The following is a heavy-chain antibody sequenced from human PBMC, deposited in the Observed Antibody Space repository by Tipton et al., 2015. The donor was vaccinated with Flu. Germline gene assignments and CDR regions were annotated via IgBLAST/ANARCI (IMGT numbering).Heavy chain of an antibody. CDR2: IYYSGTT. V-gene: IGHV4-61*01. Sequence: LRLSCTVSGGSVNSGFYYWSWIRRPPGKALEWIGYIYYSGTTNYNPSLKSRVTMSLDTSKNQFSLRLSSVTAADTAVYFCARLSYYDVDLKNFYFDHWGQGALVTVSS. J-gene: IGHJ4*02. D-gene: IGHD1-26*01. CDR1: GGSVNSGFYY. CDR3: ARLSYYDVDLKNFYFDH.